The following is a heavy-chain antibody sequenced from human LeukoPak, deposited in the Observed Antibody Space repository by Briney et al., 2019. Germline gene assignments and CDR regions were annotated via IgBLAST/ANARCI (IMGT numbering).Heavy chain of an antibody. D-gene: IGHD6-19*01. Sequence: SETLSLTCAVYGGSFSGYYWSWIRQPPGKGLEWIGEINHSGSTNYNPSLKSRVTISVDTSKNQFSLKLSSVTAADTAVYYCARARQQWLVMDHWGQGTLVTVSS. J-gene: IGHJ4*02. V-gene: IGHV4-34*01. CDR3: ARARQQWLVMDH. CDR1: GGSFSGYY. CDR2: INHSGST.